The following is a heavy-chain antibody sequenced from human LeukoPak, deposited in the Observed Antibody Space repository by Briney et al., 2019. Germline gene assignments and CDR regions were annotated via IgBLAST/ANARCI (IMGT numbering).Heavy chain of an antibody. CDR3: TRDSPERYDSSGYYLYYFDY. J-gene: IGHJ4*02. CDR2: IRSKAYGGTT. V-gene: IGHV3-49*04. D-gene: IGHD3-22*01. CDR1: GFTFGDYA. Sequence: GGSLRLSCTASGFTFGDYAMSWVRQAPGKGLEGVGFIRSKAYGGTTEYAASVKGRFTISRDDSKSIAYLQMNSLKTEDTAVYYCTRDSPERYDSSGYYLYYFDYWGQGTLVTVSS.